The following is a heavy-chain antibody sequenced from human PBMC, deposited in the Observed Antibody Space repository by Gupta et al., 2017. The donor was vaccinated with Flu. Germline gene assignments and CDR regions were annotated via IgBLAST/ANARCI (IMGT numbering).Heavy chain of an antibody. CDR2: ISSSGVP. Sequence: EVPLVASVGGLVHLDASLRPSLAASGFTCCILVVCWVRQATGKGLEWVSFISSSGVPYYTDSVKGRFTISRDNAKNSVYLQMDSLRAEDTAFYYCARGHWDSWGQGTLVTVSS. V-gene: IGHV3-48*03. CDR3: ARGHWDS. CDR1: GFTCCILV. J-gene: IGHJ4*02.